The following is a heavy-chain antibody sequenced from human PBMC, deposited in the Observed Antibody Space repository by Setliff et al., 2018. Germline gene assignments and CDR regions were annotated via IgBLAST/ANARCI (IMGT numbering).Heavy chain of an antibody. CDR3: ASTPRRGLDIRTRVGAFDS. Sequence: PSETLSLTCDVSGISITSGHYWGWIRQPPGKGLEWIGYLYYNGTTRFGPSLKSRATISLDTSRNQFSLRLTSVTAADTAVYYCASTPRRGLDIRTRVGAFDSWGQGTVVTVSS. V-gene: IGHV4-59*11. J-gene: IGHJ4*02. D-gene: IGHD1-26*01. CDR2: LYYNGTT. CDR1: GISITSGHY.